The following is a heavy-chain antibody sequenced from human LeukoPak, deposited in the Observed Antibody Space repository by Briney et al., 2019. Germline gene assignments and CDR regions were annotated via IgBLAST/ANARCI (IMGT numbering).Heavy chain of an antibody. D-gene: IGHD6-13*01. Sequence: SETLSLTCTVSGGSISSYYWSWIRQPPGKGLEWIGYIYYSGSTNYNPSLKSRVTISVDTSKNQYSLKLSSVTAADTAVYYCARGYSSFDYWGQGTLVTVSS. J-gene: IGHJ4*02. CDR3: ARGYSSFDY. CDR1: GGSISSYY. CDR2: IYYSGST. V-gene: IGHV4-59*01.